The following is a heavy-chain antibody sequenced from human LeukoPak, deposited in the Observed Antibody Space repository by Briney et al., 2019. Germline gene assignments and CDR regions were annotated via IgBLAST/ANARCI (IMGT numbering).Heavy chain of an antibody. V-gene: IGHV1-8*02. CDR2: MNPNSGNT. CDR1: GYSFTGYF. CDR3: ARGSAARPSYYYYYGMDV. D-gene: IGHD6-6*01. Sequence: ASVKVSCKASGYSFTGYFMQWVRQAPGQGLEWMGWMNPNSGNTGYAQKFQGRVTMTRNTSISTAYMELSSLRSEDTAVYYCARGSAARPSYYYYYGMDVWGQGTTVTVSS. J-gene: IGHJ6*02.